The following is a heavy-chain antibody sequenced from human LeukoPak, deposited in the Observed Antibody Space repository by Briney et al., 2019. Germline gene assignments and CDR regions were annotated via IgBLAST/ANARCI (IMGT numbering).Heavy chain of an antibody. CDR2: ISSSSSTI. Sequence: GGSLRLSCAASGFTFSSYAMSWVRQAPGKGLEWVSYISSSSSTIYYADSVKGRFTISRDNAKNSLYLQMNSLRAEDTAVYYCARAASIAARGAFDIWGQGTMVTVSS. CDR1: GFTFSSYA. V-gene: IGHV3-48*01. D-gene: IGHD6-6*01. CDR3: ARAASIAARGAFDI. J-gene: IGHJ3*02.